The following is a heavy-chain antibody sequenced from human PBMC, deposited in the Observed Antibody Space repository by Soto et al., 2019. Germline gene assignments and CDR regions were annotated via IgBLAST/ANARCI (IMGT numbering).Heavy chain of an antibody. J-gene: IGHJ4*02. CDR3: ARDAPEYYDILTGPPSPFDY. Sequence: ASVKVSCKASGHTFTSYAMHWVRQAPGQRLEWMGWINAGNGNTKYSQKFQGRVTITRDTSASTAYMELSSLRSEDTAVYYCARDAPEYYDILTGPPSPFDYWGQGTLVTVSS. CDR2: INAGNGNT. CDR1: GHTFTSYA. D-gene: IGHD3-9*01. V-gene: IGHV1-3*01.